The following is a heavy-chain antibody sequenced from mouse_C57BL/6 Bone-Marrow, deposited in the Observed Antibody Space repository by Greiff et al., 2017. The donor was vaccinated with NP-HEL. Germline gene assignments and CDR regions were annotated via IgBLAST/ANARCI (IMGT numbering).Heavy chain of an antibody. CDR3: AREGTGTFDY. Sequence: EVQLVESGPVLVKPGASVKMSCKASGYTFTDYYMNWVKQSHGKSLEWIGVINPYNGGTSYNQKFKGKATLTVDKSSSTAYMELNSLTSEDSAVYYCAREGTGTFDYWGQGTTLTVSS. J-gene: IGHJ2*01. V-gene: IGHV1-19*01. CDR1: GYTFTDYY. D-gene: IGHD4-1*01. CDR2: INPYNGGT.